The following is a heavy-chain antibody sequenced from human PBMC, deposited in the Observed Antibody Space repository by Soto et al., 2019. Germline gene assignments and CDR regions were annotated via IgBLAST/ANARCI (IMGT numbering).Heavy chain of an antibody. D-gene: IGHD3-16*01. J-gene: IGHJ4*02. CDR1: GYTFTSYG. V-gene: IGHV1-46*01. Sequence: ASVKVSCKASGYTFTSYGISWVRQATGQGLEWMGIISPSGGNTSYAQKFQGRVTMTTDTSTSTVYMELSSLRSEDTAVYYCARAVGGPTSNLDYWGQGTLVTVSS. CDR3: ARAVGGPTSNLDY. CDR2: ISPSGGNT.